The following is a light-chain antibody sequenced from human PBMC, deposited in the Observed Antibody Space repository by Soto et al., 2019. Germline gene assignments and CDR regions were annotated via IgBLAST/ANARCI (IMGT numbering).Light chain of an antibody. CDR1: QSISTW. Sequence: DIQVTQSPSTLSASLGYRVTSTCMASQSISTWLAWYQQKPGKAPKLLIYKVSNLESGVPSRFSGSGFGTEFTLTISSLQPEDFATYDCQQYNSYSWTFGQGTKVDIK. CDR2: KVS. J-gene: IGKJ1*01. V-gene: IGKV1-5*03. CDR3: QQYNSYSWT.